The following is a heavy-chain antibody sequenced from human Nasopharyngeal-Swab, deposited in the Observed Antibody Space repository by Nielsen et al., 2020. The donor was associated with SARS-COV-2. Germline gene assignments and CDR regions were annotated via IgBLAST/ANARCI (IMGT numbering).Heavy chain of an antibody. Sequence: GGSLRLSCAASGFTFSSYSMNWVRQAPGKGLEWVSSISSSSSYIYYADSVKGRFTISRDNAKNSLYLQMNSLRAEDTAVYYCAKDRSSSWYLGGKLDYWGQGTLVTVSS. D-gene: IGHD6-13*01. CDR1: GFTFSSYS. CDR2: ISSSSSYI. V-gene: IGHV3-21*01. CDR3: AKDRSSSWYLGGKLDY. J-gene: IGHJ4*02.